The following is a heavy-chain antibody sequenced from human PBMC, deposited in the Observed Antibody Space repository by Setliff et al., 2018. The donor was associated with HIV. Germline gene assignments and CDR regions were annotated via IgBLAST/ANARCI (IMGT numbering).Heavy chain of an antibody. CDR1: GYSFPNDW. CDR3: TRHPLRPGIAGYFYFVDV. V-gene: IGHV5-51*01. J-gene: IGHJ6*03. Sequence: GESLKISCKDSGYSFPNDWIGWVRQKPGKGLEWVAIIFPRDSETRYSPSFEGQVTISVDRSLNTVYLQWSRLRASDSATYYCTRHPLRPGIAGYFYFVDVWGTGTTVTVSS. CDR2: IFPRDSET. D-gene: IGHD3-9*01.